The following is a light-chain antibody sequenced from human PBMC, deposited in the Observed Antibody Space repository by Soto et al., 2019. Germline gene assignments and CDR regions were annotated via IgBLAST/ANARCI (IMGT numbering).Light chain of an antibody. V-gene: IGLV2-14*01. CDR2: EVT. J-gene: IGLJ1*01. CDR3: RSYTSSSTYV. CDR1: IRDVGGHNY. Sequence: QASVTQPASVSGSPGQSITISCTGTIRDVGGHNYVSCYQQYPGKAPKVMIYEVTNRPSGVSNRFSGSKSGNTASLTISGLQTDDEADYYCRSYTSSSTYVFGTGTKVTVL.